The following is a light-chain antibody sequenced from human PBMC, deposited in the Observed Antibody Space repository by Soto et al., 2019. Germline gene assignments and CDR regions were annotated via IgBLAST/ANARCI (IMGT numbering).Light chain of an antibody. CDR2: GAS. J-gene: IGKJ5*01. Sequence: DIQTTQSPSSLSAAIGDRVTITCRASQSIKNYLNWYQHKPGAAPKLLIFGASNLESGVPSRFSGSGSGTEFTLSISSLQPEDFATYYCQQGYSTTPITFGQGTRLEI. V-gene: IGKV1-39*01. CDR1: QSIKNY. CDR3: QQGYSTTPIT.